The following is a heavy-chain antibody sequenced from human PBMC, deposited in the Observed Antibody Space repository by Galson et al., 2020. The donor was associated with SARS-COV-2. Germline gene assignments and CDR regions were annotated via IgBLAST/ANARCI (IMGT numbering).Heavy chain of an antibody. CDR2: INYSGGTT. Sequence: GESLKISCAASGFTFNIYEMNWFRKTPQKRLEWLSYINYSGGTTYYADSVKGRFTISRDNAKNSVYLQMNSLRVEDTGIYYCVRSEGGGNDLDYWGQGSLVTVSS. CDR3: VRSEGGGNDLDY. J-gene: IGHJ4*02. CDR1: GFTFNIYE. V-gene: IGHV3-48*03. D-gene: IGHD2-15*01.